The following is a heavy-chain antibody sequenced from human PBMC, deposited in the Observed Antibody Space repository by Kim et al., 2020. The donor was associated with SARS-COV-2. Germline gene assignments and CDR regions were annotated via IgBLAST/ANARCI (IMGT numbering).Heavy chain of an antibody. D-gene: IGHD3-9*01. CDR1: GYSFTTYY. Sequence: ASVKVSCKASGYSFTTYYIHWVRQAPGQGLEWMGIINPSGGSTTYALKFQGRVTMTGDTSTSTVYMELSSLRSEDTAVYYCARVHASYYDILTGPVFDYWGQGTLVTVSA. CDR2: INPSGGST. V-gene: IGHV1-46*01. CDR3: ARVHASYYDILTGPVFDY. J-gene: IGHJ4*02.